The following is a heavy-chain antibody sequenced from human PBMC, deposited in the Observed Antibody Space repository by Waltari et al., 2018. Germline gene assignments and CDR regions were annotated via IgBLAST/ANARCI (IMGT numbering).Heavy chain of an antibody. J-gene: IGHJ4*02. CDR1: GGSISSSSYY. D-gene: IGHD3-16*01. CDR3: ARLARGAKYYFDY. CDR2: IYYSGST. V-gene: IGHV4-39*01. Sequence: QLQLQESGPGLVKPSETLSLTCTVSGGSISSSSYYWGWTRQPPGKGLEWIGSIYYSGSTYYNPSLKSRVTISVDTSKNQFSLKLSSVTAADTAVYYCARLARGAKYYFDYWGQGTLVTVSS.